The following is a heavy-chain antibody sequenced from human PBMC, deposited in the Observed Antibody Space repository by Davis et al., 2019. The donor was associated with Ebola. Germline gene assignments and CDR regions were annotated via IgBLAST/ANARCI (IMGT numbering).Heavy chain of an antibody. V-gene: IGHV1-2*04. Sequence: ASVKVSCKASGYTFTGYYMHWVRQAPGQGLEWMGWINPNSGGTNYAQKFQGWVTMTRDTSISTAYMELSRLRSDDTAVYYCARGEVDYDFWSGYQKPIYYYYMDVWGKGTTVTVSS. CDR2: INPNSGGT. CDR1: GYTFTGYY. D-gene: IGHD3-3*01. J-gene: IGHJ6*03. CDR3: ARGEVDYDFWSGYQKPIYYYYMDV.